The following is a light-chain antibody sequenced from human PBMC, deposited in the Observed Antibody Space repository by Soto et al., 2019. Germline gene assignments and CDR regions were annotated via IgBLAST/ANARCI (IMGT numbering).Light chain of an antibody. V-gene: IGKV3-20*01. J-gene: IGKJ1*01. CDR2: GAA. Sequence: ERVLRRSPNTLSLSPGGKSTHSGRGSPSVSSSYLAWYQKKPVQAPRLLLYGAASGATGIPDRFSGSGSGTDLTLTICRLENEDFAVYYCQQYGSSPTWTFGQGTKVDIK. CDR1: PSVSSSY. CDR3: QQYGSSPTWT.